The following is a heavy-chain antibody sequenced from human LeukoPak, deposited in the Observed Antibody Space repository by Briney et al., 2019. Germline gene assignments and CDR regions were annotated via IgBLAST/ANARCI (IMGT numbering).Heavy chain of an antibody. D-gene: IGHD2-2*01. J-gene: IGHJ6*03. V-gene: IGHV4-30-4*08. CDR1: GGSISSGDYH. CDR2: IYYSGST. CDR3: ARAGVPAAIRGYYYYYYMDV. Sequence: SETLSLTCTVSGGSISSGDYHWSWIRQPPGKGLEWIGYIYYSGSTYYNPSLKSRVTISVDTSKNQFSLKLSPVTAADTAVYYCARAGVPAAIRGYYYYYYMDVWGKGTTVTVSS.